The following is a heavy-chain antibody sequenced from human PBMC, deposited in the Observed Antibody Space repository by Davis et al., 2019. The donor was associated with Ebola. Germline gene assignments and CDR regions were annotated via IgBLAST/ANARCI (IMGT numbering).Heavy chain of an antibody. V-gene: IGHV6-1*01. J-gene: IGHJ4*02. CDR3: ARSSTFGSGWFDY. CDR2: TYYRSKWYN. Sequence: SQTLSLTCAISGDSVSTNIGWNWIRQSPSRGLEWLGRTYYRSKWYNDYAVSVKSRITINPDTSKNQFSLQLNSVTPEDTAVYYCARSSTFGSGWFDYWGQGTLVTVSS. CDR1: GDSVSTNIG. D-gene: IGHD3-16*01.